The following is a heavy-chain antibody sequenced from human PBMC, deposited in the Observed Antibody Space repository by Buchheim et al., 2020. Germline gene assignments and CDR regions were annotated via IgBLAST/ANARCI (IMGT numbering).Heavy chain of an antibody. D-gene: IGHD6-25*01. CDR3: VRDLVGGSDY. Sequence: EVQLVESGGGLIQPGGSLRLSCAASGFTFSRFWMHWVRQAPGKGLVWVSRIDEYGTITNYADSVKGRFTISRDNARKPLSLQMNSLRVEDTAVYYCVRDLVGGSDYWGQGIL. CDR1: GFTFSRFW. J-gene: IGHJ4*02. CDR2: IDEYGTIT. V-gene: IGHV3-74*01.